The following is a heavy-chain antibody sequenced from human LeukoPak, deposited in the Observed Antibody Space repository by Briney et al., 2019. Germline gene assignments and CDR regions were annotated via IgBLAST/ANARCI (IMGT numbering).Heavy chain of an antibody. CDR3: ASKQWLVQNIDY. CDR1: GGSISSSSYY. V-gene: IGHV4-39*07. J-gene: IGHJ4*02. D-gene: IGHD6-19*01. Sequence: SETLSLTCTVSGGSISSSSYYWGWIRQPPGKGLEWIGSIYYSGSTYYNPSLKSRVTISVDKSKNQFSLKLSSVTAADTAVYYCASKQWLVQNIDYWGQGTLVTVSS. CDR2: IYYSGST.